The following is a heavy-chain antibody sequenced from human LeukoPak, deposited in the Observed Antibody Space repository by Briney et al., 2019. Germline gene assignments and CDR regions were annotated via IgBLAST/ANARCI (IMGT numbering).Heavy chain of an antibody. CDR2: IIPIFGTA. CDR3: ARSPVRIAARPYYYYMDV. CDR1: GGTFSSYA. D-gene: IGHD6-6*01. V-gene: IGHV1-69*13. Sequence: GASVKVSCKASGGTFSSYAISWVRQAPGQGLEWMGGIIPIFGTANYAQKFQGRVTITADESTSTAYMELSSLRSEDTAVYYCARSPVRIAARPYYYYMDVWGKGTTVTVSS. J-gene: IGHJ6*03.